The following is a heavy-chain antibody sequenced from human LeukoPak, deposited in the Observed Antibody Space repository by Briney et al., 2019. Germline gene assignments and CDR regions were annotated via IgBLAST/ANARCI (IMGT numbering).Heavy chain of an antibody. CDR1: GFTVSSNY. CDR3: ARGWLAETTVVTPYNY. D-gene: IGHD4-23*01. Sequence: GGSLRLSCAASGFTVSSNYMSWVRQAPGKGLEWVSVIYSGGSTYYADSVKGRFTISRDNSKNTLYLQMNSLRAEDTAVYYCARGWLAETTVVTPYNYWGQGTLVTVSS. CDR2: IYSGGST. J-gene: IGHJ4*02. V-gene: IGHV3-53*05.